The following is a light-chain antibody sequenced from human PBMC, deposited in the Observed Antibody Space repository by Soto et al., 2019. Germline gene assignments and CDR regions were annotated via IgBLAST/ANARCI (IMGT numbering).Light chain of an antibody. CDR1: TSNIGSNT. CDR3: QSYDRSLSGSF. Sequence: QSVLTQPPSASGTPGQSVTISCSGSTSNIGSNTVNWYQQLPGTAPKLLVYRNTYRPSGVPDRFSGSRSATSASLTITGLQAEDEADYYCQSYDRSLSGSFFGTGTKLTVL. V-gene: IGLV1-44*01. J-gene: IGLJ1*01. CDR2: RNT.